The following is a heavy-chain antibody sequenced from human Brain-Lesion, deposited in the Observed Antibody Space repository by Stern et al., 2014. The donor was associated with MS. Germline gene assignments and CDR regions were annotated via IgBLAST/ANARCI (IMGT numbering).Heavy chain of an antibody. J-gene: IGHJ6*02. V-gene: IGHV4-61*02. CDR2: IFNSGRT. CDR1: GGSISSGGYY. Sequence: QVQLQESGPGLVKPSQTLSLSCTVSGGSISSGGYYWSWIRQPAGKGLEWIGRIFNSGRTSYNPSLKSPVPISIDTPQKQFSPRLNSMTAADTAVYYCARGRVVPGFQYYATDVWGQGTTVIVSS. D-gene: IGHD2-2*01. CDR3: ARGRVVPGFQYYATDV.